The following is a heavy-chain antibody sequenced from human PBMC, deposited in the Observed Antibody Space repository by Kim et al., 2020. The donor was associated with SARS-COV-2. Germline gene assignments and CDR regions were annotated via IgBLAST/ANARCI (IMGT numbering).Heavy chain of an antibody. CDR2: IYYSGST. V-gene: IGHV4-30-4*01. D-gene: IGHD3-3*01. CDR1: GGSISSGDYY. CDR3: ARTKRITIFGVVQWFDP. J-gene: IGHJ5*02. Sequence: SETLSLTCTVSGGSISSGDYYWSWILQPPGKGLEWIGYIYYSGSTYYNPSLKSRVTISVDTSKNQISLKLSSVTAADTAVYYCARTKRITIFGVVQWFDPWGQGTLVTVSS.